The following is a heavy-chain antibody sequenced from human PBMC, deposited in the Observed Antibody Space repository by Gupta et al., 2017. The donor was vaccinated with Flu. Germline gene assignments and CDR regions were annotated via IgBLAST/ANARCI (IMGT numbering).Heavy chain of an antibody. CDR1: SYA. CDR3: ARDGAGAGTRFFVY. CDR2: IIPIFGTA. V-gene: IGHV1-69*06. D-gene: IGHD6-19*01. J-gene: IGHJ4*02. Sequence: SYAISWVRQAPGQGLEWMGGIIPIFGTANYAQKVQGRVTITADKSTSTAYMELSRLRSEETAVYYCARDGAGAGTRFFVYGGQGTLVTVSS.